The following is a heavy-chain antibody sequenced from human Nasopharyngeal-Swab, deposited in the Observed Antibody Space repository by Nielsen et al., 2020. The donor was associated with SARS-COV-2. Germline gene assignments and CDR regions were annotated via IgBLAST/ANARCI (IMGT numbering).Heavy chain of an antibody. CDR1: GFTFSSYS. J-gene: IGHJ6*02. CDR3: TRDQRTFDWPPMDV. Sequence: GESLKISCAASGFTFSSYSMNWVRQAPGKGLEWVSYISSSSSTIYYADSVKGRFTISRDNAKNSLYLQMNSLRAEDTGIYYCTRDQRTFDWPPMDVWGQGTTVTVSS. CDR2: ISSSSSTI. D-gene: IGHD3-9*01. V-gene: IGHV3-48*04.